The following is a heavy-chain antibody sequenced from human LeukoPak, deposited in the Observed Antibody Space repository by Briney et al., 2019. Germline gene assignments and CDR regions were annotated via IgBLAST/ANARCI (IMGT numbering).Heavy chain of an antibody. CDR2: IIPIFGTA. D-gene: IGHD3-22*01. J-gene: IGHJ3*02. Sequence: ASVKVSCKASGYTFTGYYMHWVRQAPGQGLEWMGGIIPIFGTANYAQKFQGRVTITADKSTSTAYMELSSLRSEDTAVYYCARTDYYDSSGYPRAFDIWGQGTMVTVSS. CDR3: ARTDYYDSSGYPRAFDI. V-gene: IGHV1-69*06. CDR1: GYTFTGYY.